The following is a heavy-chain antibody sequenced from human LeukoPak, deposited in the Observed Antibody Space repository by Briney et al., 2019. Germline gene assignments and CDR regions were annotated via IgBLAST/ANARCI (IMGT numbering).Heavy chain of an antibody. CDR3: ARDPGYSGYYYFDY. J-gene: IGHJ4*02. Sequence: GGSLRLSCAASGFTFSSYAMHWVRQAPGKGLEWGAVISYDGSNKYFADSVKGRFTISRDNSRNTLYLQMNSLRAEDTAVYYCARDPGYSGYYYFDYWGQGTLVTVSS. CDR1: GFTFSSYA. CDR2: ISYDGSNK. V-gene: IGHV3-30-3*01. D-gene: IGHD5-12*01.